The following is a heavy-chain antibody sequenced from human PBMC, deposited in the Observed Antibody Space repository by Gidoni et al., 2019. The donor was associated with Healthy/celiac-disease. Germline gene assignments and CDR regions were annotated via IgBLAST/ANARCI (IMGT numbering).Heavy chain of an antibody. V-gene: IGHV3-23*01. J-gene: IGHJ4*02. D-gene: IGHD2-21*01. Sequence: GRFTISRDNSKNTLYLQMNSLRVEDTAVYYCAIDVVPRWGQGTLVTVSS. CDR3: AIDVVPR.